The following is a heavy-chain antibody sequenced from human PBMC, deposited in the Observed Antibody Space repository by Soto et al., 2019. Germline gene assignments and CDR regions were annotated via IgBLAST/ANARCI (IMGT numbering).Heavy chain of an antibody. Sequence: PSETLSLTCAVSGGSIGTSAYYWGWIRQAPGKGLEWIGSINHSGNTYLSPSLKDRVTMSVDTSKNSSSLKLRSATAADTGLYYCSRRAPEGFDPWGQGTLVAVSS. J-gene: IGHJ5*02. CDR1: GGSIGTSAYY. CDR2: INHSGNT. V-gene: IGHV4-39*01. CDR3: SRRAPEGFDP.